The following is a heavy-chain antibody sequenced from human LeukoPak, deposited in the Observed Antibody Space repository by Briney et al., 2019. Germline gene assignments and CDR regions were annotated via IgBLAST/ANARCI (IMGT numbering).Heavy chain of an antibody. CDR3: ASISGYCSSTSCYDPRFDY. V-gene: IGHV1-69*05. CDR1: GGTFSSYA. D-gene: IGHD2-2*01. J-gene: IGHJ4*02. CDR2: IIPIFGTA. Sequence: SVKVSCKASGGTFSSYAISWVRQAPGQGLEWMGGIIPIFGTANYAQKFQGRVTITTDESTSTAYMELSSLRSEDTAVYYCASISGYCSSTSCYDPRFDYWGQGTLVTVSS.